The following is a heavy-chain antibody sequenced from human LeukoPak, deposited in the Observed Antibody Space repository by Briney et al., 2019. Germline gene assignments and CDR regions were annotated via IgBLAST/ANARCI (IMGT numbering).Heavy chain of an antibody. CDR3: ARVEADGDYAGLDY. V-gene: IGHV3-21*01. CDR2: ISSSSSYI. J-gene: IGHJ4*02. CDR1: GFTFSSYS. D-gene: IGHD4-17*01. Sequence: GGSLRLSCAASGFTFSSYSMNWVRRAPGKGLEWVSSISSSSSYIYYADSVKGRFTISRDNAKNSLYLQMNSLRAEDTAVYYCARVEADGDYAGLDYWGQGTLVTVSS.